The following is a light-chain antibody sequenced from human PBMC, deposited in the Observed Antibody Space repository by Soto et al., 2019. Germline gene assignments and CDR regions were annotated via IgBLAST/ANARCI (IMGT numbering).Light chain of an antibody. CDR2: KAS. CDR1: QSISSW. V-gene: IGKV1-5*03. Sequence: DIQMTQSPSTLSASVGDRVTITCRASQSISSWLAWYQQKPGKAPKLLIYKASSLESGVPSRFSGSGSGTDFTLTISSLQPDDFATYYCHQYNSLYTFGQGTKLEI. CDR3: HQYNSLYT. J-gene: IGKJ2*01.